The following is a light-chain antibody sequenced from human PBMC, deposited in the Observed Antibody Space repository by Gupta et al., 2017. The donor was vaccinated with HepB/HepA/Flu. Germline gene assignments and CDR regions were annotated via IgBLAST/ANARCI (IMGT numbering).Light chain of an antibody. Sequence: EVVLTQSSLSLAVTPGQPASISCSSSQSLVQSDGNTYFNWYHQGPGQPPRRLIYKVSIRASGVPDRFSGSGSGTDFTLKISRVEAEDVGVYFCIQYSHWPHTFGQGTKLEIK. V-gene: IGKV2-30*02. CDR3: IQYSHWPHT. CDR2: KVS. J-gene: IGKJ2*01. CDR1: QSLVQSDGNTY.